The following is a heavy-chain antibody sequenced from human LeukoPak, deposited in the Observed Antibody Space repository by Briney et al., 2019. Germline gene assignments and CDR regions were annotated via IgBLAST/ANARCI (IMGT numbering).Heavy chain of an antibody. V-gene: IGHV3-53*01. CDR2: IYSGGST. CDR3: ARHCTSTSCLEY. CDR1: GFTVSSNY. D-gene: IGHD2-2*01. Sequence: GGSLRLSCAASGFTVSSNYMSWVRQAPGKGLEWVSVIYSGGSTYYADSVKGRFTISRDNSKNTLYLQMNSLRAEDTAVYYCARHCTSTSCLEYWGQGTLVTVSS. J-gene: IGHJ4*02.